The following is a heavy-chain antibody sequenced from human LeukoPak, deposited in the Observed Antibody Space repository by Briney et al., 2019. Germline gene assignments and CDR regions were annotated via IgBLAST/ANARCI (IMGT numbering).Heavy chain of an antibody. CDR1: GYSISSSYS. CDR3: ATGVVAAETIDAFDI. J-gene: IGHJ3*02. Sequence: ASETLSLTCTVSGYSISSSYSWGWIRQPPEKGLEWIGSIHHSGSTDYNPSLKSRVTISLDTSKNQFSLRLTSVTAADTAVYYCATGVVAAETIDAFDIWGQGTMVTVSS. D-gene: IGHD2-15*01. CDR2: IHHSGST. V-gene: IGHV4-38-2*02.